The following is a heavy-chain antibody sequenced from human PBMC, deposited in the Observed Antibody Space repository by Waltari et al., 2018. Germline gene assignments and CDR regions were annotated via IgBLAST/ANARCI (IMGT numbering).Heavy chain of an antibody. D-gene: IGHD1-26*01. CDR1: GSSFTSYC. Sequence: DVPLVQSGAEVKKPGELLQISGKGYGSSFTSYCIGRVSRVPGEGLEWMGIIYPGDSDTRYSPSFQGQVTISADKSISTAYLQWSSLKASDTAMYYCARLNLEWELLLGAFDIWGQGTMVTVSS. J-gene: IGHJ3*02. CDR3: ARLNLEWELLLGAFDI. V-gene: IGHV5-51*03. CDR2: IYPGDSDT.